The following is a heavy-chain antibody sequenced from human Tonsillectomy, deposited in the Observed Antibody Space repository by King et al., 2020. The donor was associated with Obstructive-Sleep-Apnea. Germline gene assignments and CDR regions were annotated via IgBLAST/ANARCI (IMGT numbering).Heavy chain of an antibody. D-gene: IGHD5-12*01. Sequence: QLQESGPGLVKPSQTLSLTCTVPGGSINTGGYYWSWLRQFPGKGLEWIGYIYHSGSTYHNPSLRSRVTISLDTSKNQFSLKLHSVTDADTAVYYCARHIISGGAPPPMRFASWGQGTLVTVSS. V-gene: IGHV4-31*03. CDR2: IYHSGST. CDR1: GGSINTGGYY. J-gene: IGHJ5*01. CDR3: ARHIISGGAPPPMRFAS.